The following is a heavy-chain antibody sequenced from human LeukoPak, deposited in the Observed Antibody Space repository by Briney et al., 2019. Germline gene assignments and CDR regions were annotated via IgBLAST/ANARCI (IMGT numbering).Heavy chain of an antibody. CDR3: ASEMYYYDSSGYPSSEYFQH. V-gene: IGHV4-30-4*01. CDR2: IYYSGST. CDR1: GGSISSGDYY. J-gene: IGHJ1*01. D-gene: IGHD3-22*01. Sequence: SQTLSLTCTVSGGSISSGDYYWSWIRQPPGKGLEWIGYIYYSGSTYYNPSLKSRVTISVDTSKNQFSLKLSSVTAADTAVHYCASEMYYYDSSGYPSSEYFQHWGQGTLVTASS.